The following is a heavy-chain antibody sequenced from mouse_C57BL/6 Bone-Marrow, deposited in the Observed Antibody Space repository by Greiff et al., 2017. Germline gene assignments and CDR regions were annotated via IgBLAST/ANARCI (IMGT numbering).Heavy chain of an antibody. J-gene: IGHJ4*01. D-gene: IGHD1-1*01. CDR1: GFTFSDYG. Sequence: EVHLVESGGGLVQPGGSLKLSCAASGFTFSDYGMAWVRQAPRKGPEWVAFISNLAYSIYYADTVTGRFTISRENAKNTLYLEMSSLRSEDTAMYYCARHSDYYGSSLYYYAMDYWGQGTSVTVSS. CDR3: ARHSDYYGSSLYYYAMDY. V-gene: IGHV5-15*01. CDR2: ISNLAYSI.